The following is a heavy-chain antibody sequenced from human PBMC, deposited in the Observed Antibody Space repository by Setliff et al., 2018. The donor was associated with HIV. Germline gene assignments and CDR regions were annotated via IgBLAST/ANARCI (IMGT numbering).Heavy chain of an antibody. CDR3: ASLRGIAVAGVY. Sequence: LRLSCVVSGFTFRSYEMNWVRQVPGKGLEWISYISDSGNNIFYSDSVRGRFTVSRDNANNTLYLQMNTLRVEDTAVYYCASLRGIAVAGVYWGQGVLVTV. V-gene: IGHV3-48*03. D-gene: IGHD6-19*01. CDR2: ISDSGNNI. J-gene: IGHJ4*02. CDR1: GFTFRSYE.